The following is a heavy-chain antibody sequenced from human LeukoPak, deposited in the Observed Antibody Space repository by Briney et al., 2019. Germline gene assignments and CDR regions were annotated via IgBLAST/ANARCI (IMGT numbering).Heavy chain of an antibody. CDR1: GFTFSSYG. Sequence: GGSLRLSCAASGFTFSSYGIHWVRLAPGKGLEWVAVISDDGTRKYYADSVQGRFTISRDNAKNTLYLQMNSLRAEDTAVYYCARDRTVPTHYYYYMDVWGKGTTVTVSS. D-gene: IGHD4-11*01. J-gene: IGHJ6*03. CDR3: ARDRTVPTHYYYYMDV. CDR2: ISDDGTRK. V-gene: IGHV3-30*03.